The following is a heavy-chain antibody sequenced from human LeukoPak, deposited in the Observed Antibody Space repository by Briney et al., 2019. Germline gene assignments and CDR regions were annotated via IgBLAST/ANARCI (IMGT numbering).Heavy chain of an antibody. D-gene: IGHD5-18*01. Sequence: GESLKISCKGSGYSFTSYWISWVRQMPGKGLEWMGRIDPSDSYTNYSPSFQGHVTISADKSISTAYLQWSRLKASDTAMYYCARRRGYSYPHFDYWGQGTLVTVSS. J-gene: IGHJ4*02. V-gene: IGHV5-10-1*01. CDR1: GYSFTSYW. CDR2: IDPSDSYT. CDR3: ARRRGYSYPHFDY.